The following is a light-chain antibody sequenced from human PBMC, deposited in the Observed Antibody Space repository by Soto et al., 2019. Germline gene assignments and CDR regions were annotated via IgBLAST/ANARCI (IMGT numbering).Light chain of an antibody. CDR1: SSDVGAYNY. Sequence: QSVLTQPPSASGSPGQSVTISCTGTSSDVGAYNYVSWYQQHPGKVPRLMIYGVTERPSGVPDRFSASKSGNTASLTVSGLQAEDEADYYCSSYVGSNTLIFGGGTKVTVL. J-gene: IGLJ2*01. V-gene: IGLV2-8*01. CDR3: SSYVGSNTLI. CDR2: GVT.